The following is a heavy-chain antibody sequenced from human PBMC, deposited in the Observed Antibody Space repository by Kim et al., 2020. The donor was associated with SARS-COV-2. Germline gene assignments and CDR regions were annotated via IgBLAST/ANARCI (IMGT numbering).Heavy chain of an antibody. J-gene: IGHJ4*02. D-gene: IGHD6-13*01. Sequence: ASVKVSCRASGYTFSDHYIHLVRQAPGQGLEWMGRIHPHTGVTNYEQRFQDRVTMTRDTSITTVYMELSSLTSDDTAVYYCARDHPNPTGYIFDYWGQG. V-gene: IGHV1-2*06. CDR3: ARDHPNPTGYIFDY. CDR1: GYTFSDHY. CDR2: IHPHTGVT.